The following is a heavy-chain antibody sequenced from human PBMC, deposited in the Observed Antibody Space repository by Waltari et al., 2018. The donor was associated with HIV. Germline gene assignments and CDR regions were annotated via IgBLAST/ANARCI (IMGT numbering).Heavy chain of an antibody. CDR2: MSPNSGNA. CDR3: ARGRGRYDFWSGYSSPGDAFDI. J-gene: IGHJ3*02. Sequence: QVQLVQSGAEVKKPGASVKVSCKASGYTFINNYINWVRQDTGQGLVWMGWMSPNSGNAGYAPNFQGRVTMTRNTSTTTAYMELTDLRSADTAVYFCARGRGRYDFWSGYSSPGDAFDIWGQGTVVIVSS. V-gene: IGHV1-8*01. CDR1: GYTFINNY. D-gene: IGHD3-3*01.